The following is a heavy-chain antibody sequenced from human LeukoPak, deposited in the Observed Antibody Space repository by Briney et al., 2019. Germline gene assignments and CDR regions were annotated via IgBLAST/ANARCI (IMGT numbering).Heavy chain of an antibody. J-gene: IGHJ6*03. Sequence: VASVKVSCKASGGTFSSYAISWVRQAPGQGLEWMGGIIPIFGTANYAQKFQGRVTITTDESTSTAYMELSSLRSEDTAVYYCARATVTTGDYYYYMDVWGKGTTVTVSS. CDR3: ARATVTTGDYYYYMDV. CDR2: IIPIFGTA. D-gene: IGHD4-11*01. CDR1: GGTFSSYA. V-gene: IGHV1-69*05.